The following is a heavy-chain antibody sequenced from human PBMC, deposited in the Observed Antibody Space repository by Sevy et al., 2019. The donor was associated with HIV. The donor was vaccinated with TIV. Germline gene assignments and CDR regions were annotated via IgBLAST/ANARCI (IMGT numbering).Heavy chain of an antibody. J-gene: IGHJ5*02. V-gene: IGHV3-23*01. CDR3: AKGPDYGDYLGWIDP. Sequence: GGSLRLSCVASGFTFSSSAVSWVRQAPGKGLEWVSTISGSGDSTYFADSVKGRFTISRDNSKNTLYLQMDSLRAEGTAVYYCAKGPDYGDYLGWIDPWGQGTLVTVSS. CDR1: GFTFSSSA. CDR2: ISGSGDST. D-gene: IGHD4-17*01.